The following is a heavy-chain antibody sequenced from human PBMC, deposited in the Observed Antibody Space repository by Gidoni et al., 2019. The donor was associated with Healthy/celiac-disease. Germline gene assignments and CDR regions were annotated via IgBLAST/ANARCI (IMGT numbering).Heavy chain of an antibody. V-gene: IGHV3-30*01. Sequence: QVQLVESGGGVVQPGRSLRLYCAASGFTFSSYAMHWVRQAPGKGLEWVAVISYDGSNKYYADSVKGRFTISRDNSKNTLYLQMNSLRAEDTAVYYCARDSGVLRFLEWLSYYFDYWGQGTLVTVSS. D-gene: IGHD3-3*01. J-gene: IGHJ4*02. CDR2: ISYDGSNK. CDR3: ARDSGVLRFLEWLSYYFDY. CDR1: GFTFSSYA.